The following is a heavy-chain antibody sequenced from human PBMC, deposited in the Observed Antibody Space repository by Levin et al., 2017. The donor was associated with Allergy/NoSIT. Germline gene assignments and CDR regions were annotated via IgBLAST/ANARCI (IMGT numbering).Heavy chain of an antibody. D-gene: IGHD6-13*01. CDR1: GGSISSSSYY. CDR3: ARLGHSSSWSHYYYYYMDV. V-gene: IGHV4-39*01. Sequence: SQTLSLTCTVSGGSISSSSYYWGWIRQPPGKGLEWIGSIYYSGSTYYNPSLKSRVTISVDTSKNQFSLKLSSVTAADTAVYYCARLGHSSSWSHYYYYYMDVWGKGTTVTVSS. J-gene: IGHJ6*03. CDR2: IYYSGST.